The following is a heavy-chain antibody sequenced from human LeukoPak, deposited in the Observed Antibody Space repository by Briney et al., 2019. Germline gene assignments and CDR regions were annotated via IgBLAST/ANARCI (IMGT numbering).Heavy chain of an antibody. CDR3: ARASSMTL. J-gene: IGHJ4*02. CDR2: ITPSSGAI. V-gene: IGHV3-48*04. CDR1: GFTFSSYS. Sequence: GGSLRLSCAASGFTFSSYSMNWVRQAPGKGLEWVSYITPSSGAIYYADSVKGRFTISRDNAESSLYLQMNSLRAEDTAVYYCARASSMTLWGQGTLVTVSS.